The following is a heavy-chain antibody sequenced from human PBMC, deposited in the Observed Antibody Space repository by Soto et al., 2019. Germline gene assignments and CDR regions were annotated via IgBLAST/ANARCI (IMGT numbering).Heavy chain of an antibody. Sequence: QVQLQESGPGLVKPSETLSLTCTVSGGSISSYYWSWIRQPPGKGLEWIGYIYYSGSTNYNPSLKIRVTISVDTSKNQFSLTLSSVTAADTAVYYCARGAERVAMPSGYWGQGTLVTVSS. CDR1: GGSISSYY. CDR2: IYYSGST. V-gene: IGHV4-59*01. J-gene: IGHJ4*02. D-gene: IGHD2-2*01. CDR3: ARGAERVAMPSGY.